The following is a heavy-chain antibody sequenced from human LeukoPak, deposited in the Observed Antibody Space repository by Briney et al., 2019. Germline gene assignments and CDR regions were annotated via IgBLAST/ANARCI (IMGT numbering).Heavy chain of an antibody. CDR2: IIPIFGRA. D-gene: IGHD6-19*01. Sequence: SVKVSCKASGGTFSSYAISWVRQAPGQGLEWVGGIIPIFGRANYAQKFQGRVTITKDESKTPDYLELSSLRYEDTAVYYCARIEDTNGWYWLVYWGQGTLVTVSS. V-gene: IGHV1-69*05. CDR1: GGTFSSYA. J-gene: IGHJ4*02. CDR3: ARIEDTNGWYWLVY.